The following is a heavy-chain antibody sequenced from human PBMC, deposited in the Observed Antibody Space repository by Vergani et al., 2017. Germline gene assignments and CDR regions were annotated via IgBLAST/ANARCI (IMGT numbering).Heavy chain of an antibody. J-gene: IGHJ5*02. CDR2: IYYSGST. CDR3: ARVWGYGDYAGGQDWFDP. Sequence: QVQLQESGPGLVKPSQTLSLTCTVSGGSISSYYWSWIRQPPGKGLEWIGYIYYSGSTNYNPSLKSRVTISVDTSKNQFSLKLGSVTAADTAVYYCARVWGYGDYAGGQDWFDPWGQGTLVTVSS. D-gene: IGHD4-17*01. V-gene: IGHV4-59*01. CDR1: GGSISSYY.